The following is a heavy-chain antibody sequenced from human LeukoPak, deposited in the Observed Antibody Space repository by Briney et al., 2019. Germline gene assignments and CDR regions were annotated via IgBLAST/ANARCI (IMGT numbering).Heavy chain of an antibody. CDR1: GFTFSSYG. CDR3: AKASDILTGYHDY. V-gene: IGHV3-30*18. CDR2: ISYDGSNK. J-gene: IGHJ4*02. D-gene: IGHD3-9*01. Sequence: GRSLRLSCAVSGFTFSSYGMHWVRQAPGKGLEWVAVISYDGSNKYYADSVKGRFTISRDNSKNTLYLQMNSLRAEDTAVYYCAKASDILTGYHDYWGQGTLVTVSS.